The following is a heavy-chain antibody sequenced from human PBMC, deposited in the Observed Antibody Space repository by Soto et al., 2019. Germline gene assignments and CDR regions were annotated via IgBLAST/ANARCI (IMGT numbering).Heavy chain of an antibody. Sequence: SETLSLTCTVSGGSISSYYWSWIRQPPGKGLEWIGYIYYSGSTNYNPSLKSRVTISVDTSKNQFSLKLSSVTAADTAVYYCARDLGFYYYDSSGYPGAWFDPWGQGTLVTVSS. V-gene: IGHV4-59*01. CDR1: GGSISSYY. J-gene: IGHJ5*02. CDR3: ARDLGFYYYDSSGYPGAWFDP. CDR2: IYYSGST. D-gene: IGHD3-22*01.